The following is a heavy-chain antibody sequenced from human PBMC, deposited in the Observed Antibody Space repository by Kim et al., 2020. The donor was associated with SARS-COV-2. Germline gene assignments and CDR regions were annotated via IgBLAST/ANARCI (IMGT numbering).Heavy chain of an antibody. J-gene: IGHJ5*02. V-gene: IGHV4-31*03. CDR1: GGSISSGGYY. Sequence: SETLSLTCTVSGGSISSGGYYWSWIRQHPGKGLEWIGYIYYSGSTYYNPSLKSRVTISVDTSKNQFSLKLSSVTAADTAVYYCARVRGYSNLGEVRRYNWFDPWGQGTLVTVSS. D-gene: IGHD4-4*01. CDR3: ARVRGYSNLGEVRRYNWFDP. CDR2: IYYSGST.